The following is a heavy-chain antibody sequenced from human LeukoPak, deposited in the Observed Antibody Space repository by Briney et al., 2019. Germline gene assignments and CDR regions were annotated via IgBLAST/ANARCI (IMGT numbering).Heavy chain of an antibody. J-gene: IGHJ4*02. CDR3: ARDSLRGAAAGTFDY. Sequence: ASVKVSCKASGYTFTGYYMHWVRQAPGQGLEWMGRINPNSGGTNYAQKFQGRVTMTRDTSISTAYIELRRLRSADTPVHYCARDSLRGAAAGTFDYWRQPTLVTVSS. CDR2: INPNSGGT. D-gene: IGHD6-13*01. CDR1: GYTFTGYY. V-gene: IGHV1-2*06.